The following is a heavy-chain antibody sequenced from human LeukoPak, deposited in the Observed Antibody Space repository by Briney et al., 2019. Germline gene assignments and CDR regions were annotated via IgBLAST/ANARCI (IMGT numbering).Heavy chain of an antibody. CDR2: IYHSGST. CDR3: ARSVTTVYYYYYYYMDV. V-gene: IGHV4-61*08. J-gene: IGHJ6*03. CDR1: GGSISSGGYY. D-gene: IGHD4-11*01. Sequence: SETLSLTCTVSGGSISSGGYYWSWIRQPPGKGLEWIGYIYHSGSTNYNPSLKSRVTISVDTSKNQFSLKLSSVTAADTAVYYCARSVTTVYYYYYYYMDVWGKGTTVTVSS.